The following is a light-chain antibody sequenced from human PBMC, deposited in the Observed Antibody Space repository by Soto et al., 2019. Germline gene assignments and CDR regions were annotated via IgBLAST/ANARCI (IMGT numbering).Light chain of an antibody. V-gene: IGKV3-15*01. J-gene: IGKJ3*01. Sequence: EIVMTQSPATLSVSPGERATLSCRASQSISSNLAWYQQKPGQAPRLLISGASTRATGIPARFSGSGSGTDFTLTISSLQSEDLAGYYCQQFHDWPMTFGPGTKVDIK. CDR1: QSISSN. CDR2: GAS. CDR3: QQFHDWPMT.